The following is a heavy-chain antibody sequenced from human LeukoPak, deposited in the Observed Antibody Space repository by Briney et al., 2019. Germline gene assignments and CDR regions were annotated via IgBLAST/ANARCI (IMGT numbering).Heavy chain of an antibody. CDR3: ARGEDGDYSYGMDV. V-gene: IGHV3-21*01. J-gene: IGHJ6*02. CDR2: ISSSSSYI. Sequence: GGSLRLSCAASGFTFSSYSMNWVRQAPGKGLEWVSSISSSSSYIYYANSVKGRFTISRDNAKNSLYLQMNSLRAEDTAVYYCARGEDGDYSYGMDVWGQGTTVTVSS. D-gene: IGHD4-17*01. CDR1: GFTFSSYS.